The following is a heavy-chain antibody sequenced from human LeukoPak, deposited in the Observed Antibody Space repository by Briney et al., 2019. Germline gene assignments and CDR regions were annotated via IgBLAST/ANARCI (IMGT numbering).Heavy chain of an antibody. CDR3: ARGSGYSYEAPYYYYGMDV. V-gene: IGHV1-8*01. CDR1: GYTFTSYD. Sequence: ASVNVSCKASGYTFTSYDINWVRQAAGQGLEGMGWMNPNSGNTGYAQKFQGRVTMTRNTSISTAYMELSSLRSEDTAVYYCARGSGYSYEAPYYYYGMDVWGQGTTVTVSS. CDR2: MNPNSGNT. J-gene: IGHJ6*02. D-gene: IGHD5-18*01.